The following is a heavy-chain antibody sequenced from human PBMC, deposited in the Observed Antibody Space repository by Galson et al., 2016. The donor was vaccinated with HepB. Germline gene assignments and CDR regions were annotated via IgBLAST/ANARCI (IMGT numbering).Heavy chain of an antibody. Sequence: SLRLSCAASGFSFSSYGMTWVRQAPGKGLEWVSYIDDSGDTIYIADSVGGRVTISRDNSKNTLYMQMDSLRAEDTAVYYCAQKRDIEGYPCLDPWGQGTLGIVSS. CDR3: AQKRDIEGYPCLDP. V-gene: IGHV3-23*01. D-gene: IGHD5-12*01. CDR1: GFSFSSYG. J-gene: IGHJ5*02. CDR2: IDDSGDTI.